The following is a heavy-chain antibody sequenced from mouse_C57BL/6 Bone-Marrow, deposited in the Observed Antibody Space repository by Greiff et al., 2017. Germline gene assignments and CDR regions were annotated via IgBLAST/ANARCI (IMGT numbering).Heavy chain of an antibody. J-gene: IGHJ1*03. D-gene: IGHD2-1*01. Sequence: VQLQQSGPELVKPGASVKISCKASGYSFTDYNMNWVKQSNGKSLEWIGVINPNYGTTSYNQKFKGKATLTVDQSSSTAYIQLNSLTSEDSAVYYCARAGDICGNSPHWYFDVWGTGTTVTVSS. V-gene: IGHV1-39*01. CDR1: GYSFTDYN. CDR2: INPNYGTT. CDR3: ARAGDICGNSPHWYFDV.